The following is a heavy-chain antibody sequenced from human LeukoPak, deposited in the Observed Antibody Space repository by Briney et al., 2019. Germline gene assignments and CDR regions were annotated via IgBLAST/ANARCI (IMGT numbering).Heavy chain of an antibody. V-gene: IGHV4-34*01. CDR3: ARAYDILTGYYFFDY. J-gene: IGHJ4*02. D-gene: IGHD3-9*01. CDR1: DGSLSGNY. CDR2: TSHGGHT. Sequence: SETLSLTCSVYDGSLSGNYWSWVRQPPGKGLEWIGETSHGGHTNYNPSLKSRVTISIDTSKNQFSLKLTSVTAADTAVYYCARAYDILTGYYFFDYWGQGIVVTVSS.